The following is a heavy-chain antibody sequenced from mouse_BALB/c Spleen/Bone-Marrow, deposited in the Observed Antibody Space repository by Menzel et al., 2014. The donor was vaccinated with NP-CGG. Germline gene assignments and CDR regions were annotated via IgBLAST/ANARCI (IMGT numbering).Heavy chain of an antibody. CDR3: ARGGGNWYFDV. J-gene: IGHJ1*01. V-gene: IGHV2-9*02. Sequence: VQGVESGPGLVSPSQSLSTTCTVSGFSLTSYGVHWVRQPPGKGLEWLGVIWAGGSTNYNSALMSRLSISKDNSKSQVFLKMNSLQTDDTAMYYCARGGGNWYFDVWGAGTTVTVSS. CDR1: GFSLTSYG. CDR2: IWAGGST.